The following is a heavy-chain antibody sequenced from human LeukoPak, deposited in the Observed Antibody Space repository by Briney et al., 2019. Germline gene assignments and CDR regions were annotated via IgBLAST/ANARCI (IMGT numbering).Heavy chain of an antibody. V-gene: IGHV4-59*12. J-gene: IGHJ4*02. CDR3: ARVSLIAALDY. CDR2: IHYTGST. CDR1: GGSISSYY. D-gene: IGHD6-6*01. Sequence: SETLSLTCTVSGGSISSYYWSWIRQSPGKGLECIGYIHYTGSTNYNPSLKSRVTISVETSKNQFSLKLKSVTAADTAVYYCARVSLIAALDYWGQGTLVTVSS.